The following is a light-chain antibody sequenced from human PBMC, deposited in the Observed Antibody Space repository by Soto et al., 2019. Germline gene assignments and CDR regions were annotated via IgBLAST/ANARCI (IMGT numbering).Light chain of an antibody. Sequence: ETVMTQSPATLSVSPGEGATLSCRASQSVSSNLAWYQQKPGQAPRLLMFRTSSRATGFPARFSGSGSGTEFNLTISSLQSEDFGVYYCQQYNNWPRATFGGGTKVDI. J-gene: IGKJ4*01. V-gene: IGKV3-15*01. CDR3: QQYNNWPRAT. CDR1: QSVSSN. CDR2: RTS.